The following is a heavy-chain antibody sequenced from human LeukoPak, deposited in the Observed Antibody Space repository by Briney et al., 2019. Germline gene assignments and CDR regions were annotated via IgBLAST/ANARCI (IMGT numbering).Heavy chain of an antibody. CDR3: AREGVIVATLDY. CDR2: IYYSGST. V-gene: IGHV4-30-4*01. CDR1: GGSISSCDSY. Sequence: SETLSLTCTVSGGSISSCDSYWSWIRQPPGKGLEWIGYIYYSGSTYYNPSLKSRVTISVDTSKNQFSLKLSSVTAADTAVYYCAREGVIVATLDYWGQGTLVTVSS. J-gene: IGHJ4*02. D-gene: IGHD5-12*01.